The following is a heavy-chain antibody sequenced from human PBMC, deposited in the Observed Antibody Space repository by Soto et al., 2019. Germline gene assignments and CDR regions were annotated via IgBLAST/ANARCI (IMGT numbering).Heavy chain of an antibody. J-gene: IGHJ4*02. CDR3: ARAFGLRGYRNFDY. Sequence: ASVKVSCKASGYTFTSYAMHWVRQAPGQRLEWMGWINAGNGNTKYSQKFQGRVTITRDTSASTAYMELSSLRSEDTAVYYCARAFGLRGYRNFDYWGQGTLVTVSS. CDR1: GYTFTSYA. CDR2: INAGNGNT. D-gene: IGHD5-12*01. V-gene: IGHV1-3*01.